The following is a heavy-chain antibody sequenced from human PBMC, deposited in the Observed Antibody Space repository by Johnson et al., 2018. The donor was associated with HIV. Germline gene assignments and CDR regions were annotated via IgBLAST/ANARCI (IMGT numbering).Heavy chain of an antibody. Sequence: QVQLVESGGGVVQPGRSLRLSCAASGFTFSSYGMHWVRQAPGKGLEWVAVISYDGSNKYYADSVKGRFTISRDNPKNTLYLQMNSLRAEDTAVYYCASDSSSWYGSAFDSWGQGTMVTVAS. CDR1: GFTFSSYG. CDR3: ASDSSSWYGSAFDS. J-gene: IGHJ3*02. D-gene: IGHD6-13*01. V-gene: IGHV3-30*03. CDR2: ISYDGSNK.